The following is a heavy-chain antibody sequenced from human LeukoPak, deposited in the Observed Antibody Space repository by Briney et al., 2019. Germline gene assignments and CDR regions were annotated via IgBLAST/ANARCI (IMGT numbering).Heavy chain of an antibody. V-gene: IGHV3-11*01. D-gene: IGHD5/OR15-5a*01. CDR1: GFTFSDYY. CDR3: AKAITAVVYTTFDS. Sequence: PGGSLRLSCAASGFTFSDYYMSWIRQAPGKGLEWVSYISSSGSTIYYADSVKGRFTISRDNAKNSLYLQMNSLRAEDTAIYYCAKAITAVVYTTFDSWGQGTPVTVSS. J-gene: IGHJ4*02. CDR2: ISSSGSTI.